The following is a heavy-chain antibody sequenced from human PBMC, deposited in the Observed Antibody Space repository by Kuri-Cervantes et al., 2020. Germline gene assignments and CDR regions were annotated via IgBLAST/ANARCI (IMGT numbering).Heavy chain of an antibody. CDR2: INSAGSST. V-gene: IGHV3-74*01. D-gene: IGHD3-22*01. CDR3: AKDQSRDYYDTSGYHYVDNFDG. CDR1: GFTFSSYW. J-gene: IGHJ4*02. Sequence: GGSLRLSCAASGFTFSSYWMHWVRQAPGKGLVWVSLINSAGSSTSYADSVKGRFTISRDNAKNTLYLQMNSLRAEDTAVYFCAKDQSRDYYDTSGYHYVDNFDGWGQGTLVTVSS.